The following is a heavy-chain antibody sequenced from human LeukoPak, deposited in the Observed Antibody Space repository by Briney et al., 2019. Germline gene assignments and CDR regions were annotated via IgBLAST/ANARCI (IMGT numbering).Heavy chain of an antibody. CDR1: GYTFTSYD. D-gene: IGHD5-18*01. V-gene: IGHV1-8*01. CDR3: ARGLFPPQLWDRFDAFDI. CDR2: MNPNSGNT. J-gene: IGHJ3*02. Sequence: ASVKVSCKASGYTFTSYDINWVRQATGQGLEWMGWMNPNSGNTGYAQKFQGRVTMTRNTSISTAYMELSSLRSEDTAVYYCARGLFPPQLWDRFDAFDIWGQGTMVSVSS.